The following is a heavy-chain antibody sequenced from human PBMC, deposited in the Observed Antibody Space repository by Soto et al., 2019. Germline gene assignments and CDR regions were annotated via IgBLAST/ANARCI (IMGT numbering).Heavy chain of an antibody. CDR3: ARVSAPLGYCSSTSCPYYYYYMDV. D-gene: IGHD2-2*01. CDR2: IYSGGST. V-gene: IGHV3-66*01. Sequence: GGALRLSCADSGFTVSSNYMSWVRQAPGKGLEWVSVIYSGGSTYYADSVKGRFTISRDNSKNTLYLQMNSLRAEDTAVYYCARVSAPLGYCSSTSCPYYYYYMDVWGKGTTVTVSS. J-gene: IGHJ6*03. CDR1: GFTVSSNY.